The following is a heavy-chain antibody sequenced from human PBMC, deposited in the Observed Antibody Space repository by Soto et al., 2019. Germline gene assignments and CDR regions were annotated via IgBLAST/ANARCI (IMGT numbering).Heavy chain of an antibody. CDR3: ARGRY. J-gene: IGHJ4*02. Sequence: VQLVESGGGLVQPGGSLRLSCVASGFTLSGSWMSWVRRTPGKGLEWVANTNPDGSDKYYVDSVKGRFTLSRDNAKNSLYLEMNSLRAEDTAVYYCARGRYWGQGTVVTVSP. CDR1: GFTLSGSW. CDR2: TNPDGSDK. V-gene: IGHV3-7*04.